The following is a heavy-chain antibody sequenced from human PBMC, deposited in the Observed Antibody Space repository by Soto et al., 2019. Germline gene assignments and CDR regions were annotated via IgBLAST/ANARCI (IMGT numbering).Heavy chain of an antibody. CDR1: GFTFSSYA. CDR2: ISGSGGST. CDR3: AKVRHCSSTSCYYYFDY. D-gene: IGHD2-2*01. Sequence: PGGSLRLSCAASGFTFSSYAMSWVRQAPGKGLEWVSAISGSGGSTYYADSVKGRFTISRDNSKNTLYLQMNSLRAEDTAVYYCAKVRHCSSTSCYYYFDYWGQGTLVTVSS. V-gene: IGHV3-23*01. J-gene: IGHJ4*02.